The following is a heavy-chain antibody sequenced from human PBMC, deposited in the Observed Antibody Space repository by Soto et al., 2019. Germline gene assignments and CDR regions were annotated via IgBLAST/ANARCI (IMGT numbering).Heavy chain of an antibody. Sequence: SVKVSCKASGGTFSSYAISCVRQAPGQGLEWMGGIIPIFGTANYAQKFQGGVTITADESTSTAYMELSSLRSEDTAVYYCALGVSDRPFDYWGQGTLVTVSS. CDR1: GGTFSSYA. V-gene: IGHV1-69*13. CDR3: ALGVSDRPFDY. J-gene: IGHJ4*02. CDR2: IIPIFGTA. D-gene: IGHD1-26*01.